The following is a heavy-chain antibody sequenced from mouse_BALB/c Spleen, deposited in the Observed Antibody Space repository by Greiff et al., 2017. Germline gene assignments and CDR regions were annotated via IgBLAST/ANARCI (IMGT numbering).Heavy chain of an antibody. V-gene: IGHV1-7*01. J-gene: IGHJ2*01. Sequence: QVQLQQSGAELAKPGASVKMSCKASGYSFTSYWMHWVNQRPGQGLEWIGYINPSTGYTEYNQKFKGKATLTADKSSSTAYMQLSSLTTEDAAVYYCARWTSPYGNDYWGQGTTLTVSS. CDR1: GYSFTSYW. CDR2: INPSTGYT. D-gene: IGHD2-10*02. CDR3: ARWTSPYGNDY.